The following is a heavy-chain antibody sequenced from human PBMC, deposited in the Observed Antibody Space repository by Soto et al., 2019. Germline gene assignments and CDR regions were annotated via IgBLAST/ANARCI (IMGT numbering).Heavy chain of an antibody. D-gene: IGHD6-6*01. V-gene: IGHV3-53*02. CDR1: GFTVSSNY. Sequence: EVQLVETGGGLIQPGGSLRLSCAASGFTVSSNYMSWVRQAPGKGLEWVSVIYSGGSTYYADSVKGRFTSSRDNSKNTLYLQMNSLRAEDTAVYYCARASAARQPPRSYYYGMDVWGQGTTVTVSS. CDR3: ARASAARQPPRSYYYGMDV. CDR2: IYSGGST. J-gene: IGHJ6*02.